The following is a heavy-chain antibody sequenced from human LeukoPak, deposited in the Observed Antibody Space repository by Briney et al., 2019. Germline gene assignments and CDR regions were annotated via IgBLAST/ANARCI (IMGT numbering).Heavy chain of an antibody. CDR2: ILYDGSNN. V-gene: IGHV3-33*05. D-gene: IGHD6-19*01. Sequence: ALRLSCAASVVTFSSDAMHWVRQAPGKGLEWVAVILYDGSNNYSADSVKGRFPISRDHSKNTLYLQLKSLRAEDTAVYYCARELEIAVAGTLGYWGQGTLVTVSS. CDR3: ARELEIAVAGTLGY. J-gene: IGHJ4*02. CDR1: VVTFSSDA.